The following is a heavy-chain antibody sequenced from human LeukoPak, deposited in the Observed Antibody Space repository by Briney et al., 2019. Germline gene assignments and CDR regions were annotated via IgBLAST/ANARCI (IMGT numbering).Heavy chain of an antibody. J-gene: IGHJ4*02. CDR3: AKVGQGVVVVPAAPVSY. D-gene: IGHD2-2*01. V-gene: IGHV3-23*01. CDR1: GFTFSSYA. Sequence: PGGSLRLSCAASGFTFSSYAMSWVRQAPGEGLEWVSAISGSGGSTYYADSVKGRFTISRDNSKNTLYLQMNSLRAEDTAVYYCAKVGQGVVVVPAAPVSYWGQGTLVTVSS. CDR2: ISGSGGST.